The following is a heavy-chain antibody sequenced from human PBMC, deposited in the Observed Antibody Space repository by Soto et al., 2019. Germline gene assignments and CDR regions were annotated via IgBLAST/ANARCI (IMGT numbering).Heavy chain of an antibody. D-gene: IGHD2-2*02. CDR1: GFTFSSYS. V-gene: IGHV3-21*04. CDR2: ISSSSSYI. Sequence: EVQLVESGGGLGKPGGSLRLSCAASGFTFSSYSMNWVRQAPGKGLEWVSSISSSSSYIYYADSVKGRFTISRDNAKNSLYLQMNSLRAEDTAVFYCPRGPRYCSSTSCYKAGMDVWGQGTTVTVSS. J-gene: IGHJ6*02. CDR3: PRGPRYCSSTSCYKAGMDV.